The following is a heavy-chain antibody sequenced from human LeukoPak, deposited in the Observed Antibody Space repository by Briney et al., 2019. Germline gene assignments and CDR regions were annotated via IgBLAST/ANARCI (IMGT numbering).Heavy chain of an antibody. CDR2: ISSSSSYI. V-gene: IGHV3-21*01. Sequence: PGGSLRLSCAASGFTFSSYSMNWVRQAPGKGLEWVPSISSSSSYIYYADSVKGRFTISRDNAKNSLYLQMNSLRAEDTAVYYCARAAYCGGDCYLYYFDYWGQGTLVTVSS. CDR1: GFTFSSYS. CDR3: ARAAYCGGDCYLYYFDY. D-gene: IGHD2-21*01. J-gene: IGHJ4*02.